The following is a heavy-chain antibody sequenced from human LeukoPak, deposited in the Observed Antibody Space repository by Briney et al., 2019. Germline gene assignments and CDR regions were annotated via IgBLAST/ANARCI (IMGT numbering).Heavy chain of an antibody. D-gene: IGHD2-15*01. Sequence: GASLKISCKGSGYSFANYWIGWVRQTPGKGLECMGIIYPGDSDIIYSPSFQVQVTISADKSISTAYLQWSSLKASDTAMYYCARHGIGSGAPLEGDAFDIWGQGTMVTVSS. CDR3: ARHGIGSGAPLEGDAFDI. CDR2: IYPGDSDI. CDR1: GYSFANYW. J-gene: IGHJ3*02. V-gene: IGHV5-51*01.